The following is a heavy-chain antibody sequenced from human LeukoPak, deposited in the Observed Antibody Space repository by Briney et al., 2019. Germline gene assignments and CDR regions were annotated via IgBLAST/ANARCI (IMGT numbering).Heavy chain of an antibody. V-gene: IGHV3-15*01. CDR2: IKSKTDGGTT. CDR3: TTCSDHSNSDGYYYYGMDV. Sequence: PGGSLRLSCAASGFIFSKAWMSWVRQPPGKGLEWVGRIKSKTDGGTTDYGAPVKGRLTISRDDSKNTLYLEMNSLKTEDTAVYYCTTCSDHSNSDGYYYYGMDVWGQGTTVTVSS. J-gene: IGHJ6*02. D-gene: IGHD4-11*01. CDR1: GFIFSKAW.